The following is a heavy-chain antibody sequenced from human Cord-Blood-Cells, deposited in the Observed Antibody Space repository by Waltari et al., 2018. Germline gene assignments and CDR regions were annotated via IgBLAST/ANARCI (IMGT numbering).Heavy chain of an antibody. V-gene: IGHV1-3*01. J-gene: IGHJ4*02. Sequence: QVQLVQAGAEVKKPGASVKASCKASGYTFTSYAMHWVRQAPGQRLEWMGWINAGNGNTKYSQKFQGRVTITRDTSASTAYMELSSLRSEDTAVYYCARALLGIAAAGTFDYWGQGTLVTVSS. CDR1: GYTFTSYA. CDR2: INAGNGNT. D-gene: IGHD6-13*01. CDR3: ARALLGIAAAGTFDY.